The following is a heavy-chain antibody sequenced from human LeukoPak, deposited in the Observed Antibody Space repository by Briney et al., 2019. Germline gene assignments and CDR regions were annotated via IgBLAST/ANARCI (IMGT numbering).Heavy chain of an antibody. V-gene: IGHV3-23*01. CDR1: GFTFSSYG. CDR2: ISGRRDST. CDR3: AKDRDSGSYSGAYDY. D-gene: IGHD1-26*01. Sequence: GGTLRLSCAASGFTFSSYGMSWVRQAPGKGLEWVSTISGRRDSTSYADSVKGRFTISRDNSKNTLYLQMNSLRAEDTAVYYCAKDRDSGSYSGAYDYWGQGTLVTVSS. J-gene: IGHJ4*02.